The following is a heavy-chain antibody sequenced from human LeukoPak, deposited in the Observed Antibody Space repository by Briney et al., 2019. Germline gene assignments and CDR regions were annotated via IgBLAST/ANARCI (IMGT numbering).Heavy chain of an antibody. CDR2: ISSSGSTM. D-gene: IGHD3-22*01. J-gene: IGHJ4*02. CDR1: GFTFSSYS. V-gene: IGHV3-48*02. CDR3: ARAHSSGYFV. Sequence: PGGSLRLSCAASGFTFSSYSMNWVRQAPGKGLEWVSYISSSGSTMYYADSAKGRFTISRDNAKDSLYLQMNSLRDEDTAVYYCARAHSSGYFVWGQGTLVTVSS.